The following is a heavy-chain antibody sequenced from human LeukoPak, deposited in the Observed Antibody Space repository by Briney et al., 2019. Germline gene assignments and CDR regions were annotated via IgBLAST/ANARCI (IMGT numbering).Heavy chain of an antibody. CDR1: GFTFSNYA. CDR2: IYSGGST. D-gene: IGHD1-26*01. J-gene: IGHJ4*02. Sequence: TGGSLRLSCAASGFTFSNYAMTWVRQVPGKGLEWVSVIYSGGSTYYADSVKGRFTISRDNSKNTLYLQMNSLRAEDTAVYYCARAYSGSYFPTAPFDYWGQGTLVTVSS. CDR3: ARAYSGSYFPTAPFDY. V-gene: IGHV3-53*01.